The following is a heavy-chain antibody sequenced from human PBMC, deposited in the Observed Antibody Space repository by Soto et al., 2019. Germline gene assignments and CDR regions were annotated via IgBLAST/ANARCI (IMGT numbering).Heavy chain of an antibody. CDR2: IFVADSDT. Sequence: EFLTISFKVSGENFIDNWTGWVRQMPGKGLEWMGIIFVADSDTRYSPSFQGQVTISADRSISTAYLQWSSLKASDTAIYYCARSRELTPLADGMDVWGQGTKVTVYS. V-gene: IGHV5-51*01. CDR1: GENFIDNW. D-gene: IGHD3-10*01. CDR3: ARSRELTPLADGMDV. J-gene: IGHJ6*02.